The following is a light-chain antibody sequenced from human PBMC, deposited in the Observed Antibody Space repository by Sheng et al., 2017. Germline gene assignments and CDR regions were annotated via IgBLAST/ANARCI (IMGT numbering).Light chain of an antibody. Sequence: YELTQPPSVSVSPGQTASITCSGDKLGDKFVSWYQQKPGQSPLMVISEDDKRPSGIPERFSGSNSGHTATLTISGTQAADEADYYCQAWDNYVVFGGGTKLTVL. CDR1: KLGDKF. V-gene: IGLV3-1*01. J-gene: IGLJ2*01. CDR3: QAWDNYVV. CDR2: EDD.